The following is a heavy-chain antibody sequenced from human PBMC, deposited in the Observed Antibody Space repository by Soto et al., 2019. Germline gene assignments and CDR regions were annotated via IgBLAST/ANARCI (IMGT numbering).Heavy chain of an antibody. V-gene: IGHV4-39*01. J-gene: IGHJ3*01. CDR2: FYYSGST. Sequence: SETLSLTCTVSGGSISSSSYFWGWIRQSPGKGLEWIGSFYYSGSTYYSPSLKSRVTISEDTSKNQFSLNLSSVTAADTAVYYCARHIPYDYSNYGSAFDVWGQGTMVTVSS. CDR1: GGSISSSSYF. CDR3: ARHIPYDYSNYGSAFDV. D-gene: IGHD4-4*01.